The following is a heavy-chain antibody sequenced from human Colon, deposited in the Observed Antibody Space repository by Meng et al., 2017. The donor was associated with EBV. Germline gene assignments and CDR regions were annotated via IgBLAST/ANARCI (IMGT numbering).Heavy chain of an antibody. CDR2: SYYSGST. V-gene: IGHV4-30-4*01. CDR1: GGSISSSGYY. D-gene: IGHD5-18*01. CDR3: VRYSYGFDY. Sequence: QVQLQESGPGLVKPSXXXALTCGVSGGSISSSGYYWSWIRQPPGKGLEWIGYSYYSGSTYYNPSLKSRVTISVDTSNNQFSLKLKSVTAADTAVYYCVRYSYGFDYWGQGTLVTVSS. J-gene: IGHJ4*02.